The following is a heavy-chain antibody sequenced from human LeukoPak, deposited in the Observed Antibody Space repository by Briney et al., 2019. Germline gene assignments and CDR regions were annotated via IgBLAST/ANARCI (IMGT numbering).Heavy chain of an antibody. CDR2: IYSGSSK. J-gene: IGHJ4*02. Sequence: PGGSLRLSCAASGLTVSSNYMSWVRQAPGKGLEWVSLIYSGSSKYYADSVKGRFTISRDKSKNTLHLQMSSLRVEDTAVYYCAMGAIVATIDYWGQGTLVTVSS. CDR3: AMGAIVATIDY. V-gene: IGHV3-66*01. CDR1: GLTVSSNY. D-gene: IGHD5-12*01.